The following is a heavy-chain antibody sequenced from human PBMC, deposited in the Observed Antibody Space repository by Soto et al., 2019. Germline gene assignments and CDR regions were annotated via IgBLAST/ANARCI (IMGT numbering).Heavy chain of an antibody. CDR1: GFTFSDYY. CDR3: ATKGGGYYFQFDP. D-gene: IGHD3-22*01. CDR2: VSSGGTTI. Sequence: PGGSLRLSCAASGFTFSDYYMSWIRQAPGKGLEWVSYVSSGGTTIYYADSVKGRFTISRDDAKNSLFLQMNSLRPEVTAVYFCATKGGGYYFQFDPWGQGTLVTVSS. J-gene: IGHJ5*02. V-gene: IGHV3-11*01.